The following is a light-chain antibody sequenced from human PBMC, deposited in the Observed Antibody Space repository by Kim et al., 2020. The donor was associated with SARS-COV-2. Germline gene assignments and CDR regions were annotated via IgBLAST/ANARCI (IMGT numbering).Light chain of an antibody. V-gene: IGLV2-14*03. J-gene: IGLJ2*01. Sequence: GQWITISCTGTISDVGGYNYFSWYQQHPGKAPKLMIYDVINRPSGVSNRFSGSKSGNTASLTISGLQAEDEADYYCSSYTSSSTLVFGGGTQLTVL. CDR2: DVI. CDR1: ISDVGGYNY. CDR3: SSYTSSSTLV.